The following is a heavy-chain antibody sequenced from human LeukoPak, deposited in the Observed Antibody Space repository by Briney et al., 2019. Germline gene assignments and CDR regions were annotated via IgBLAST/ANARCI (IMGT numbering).Heavy chain of an antibody. CDR1: GGTFSSYA. Sequence: SVKVSCKASGGTFSSYAISWVRQAPGQGLEWMGGIIPTFGTANYAQKFQGRVTITADKSTSTAYMELSSLRSEDTAVYYCARYRKATVVPAAHYYYYYGMDVWGKGTTVTVSS. CDR3: ARYRKATVVPAAHYYYYYGMDV. V-gene: IGHV1-69*06. J-gene: IGHJ6*04. D-gene: IGHD2-2*01. CDR2: IIPTFGTA.